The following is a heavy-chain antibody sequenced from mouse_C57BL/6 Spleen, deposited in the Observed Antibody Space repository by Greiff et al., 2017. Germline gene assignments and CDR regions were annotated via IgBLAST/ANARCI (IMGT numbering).Heavy chain of an antibody. Sequence: VQLQQSGTVLARPGASVKMSCKTSGYTFTSYWMHWVKQRPGQGLEWIGAIYPGNSDTSYNQKFKGKATLTAVTSASTAYMELSSLTNEDSAVYYCTRDYGSRRFAYWGQGTLVTVSA. J-gene: IGHJ3*01. CDR1: GYTFTSYW. CDR2: IYPGNSDT. CDR3: TRDYGSRRFAY. V-gene: IGHV1-5*01. D-gene: IGHD1-1*01.